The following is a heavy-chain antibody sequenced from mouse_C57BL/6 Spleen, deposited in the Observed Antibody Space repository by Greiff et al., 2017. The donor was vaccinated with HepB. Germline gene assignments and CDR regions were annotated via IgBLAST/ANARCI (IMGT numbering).Heavy chain of an antibody. CDR2: ISDGGSYT. CDR1: GFTFSSYA. J-gene: IGHJ2*01. CDR3: ARAYYSNYGLDY. V-gene: IGHV5-4*03. D-gene: IGHD2-5*01. Sequence: EVMLVESGGGLVKPGGSLKLSCAASGFTFSSYAMSWVRQTPEKRLEWVATISDGGSYTYYPDNVKGRFTISRDNAKNNLYLQMSHLKSEDTAMYYCARAYYSNYGLDYWGQGTTLTVSS.